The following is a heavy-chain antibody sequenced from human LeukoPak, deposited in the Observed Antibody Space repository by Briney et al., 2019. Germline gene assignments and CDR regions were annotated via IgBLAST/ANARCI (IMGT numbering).Heavy chain of an antibody. V-gene: IGHV4-59*01. J-gene: IGHJ6*03. D-gene: IGHD5-18*01. CDR1: GGSISSYY. Sequence: SETLSLTCTVYGGSISSYYWSWIRQPPGKGLEWIGYINYSGSTNYNPSLKSRVTISVDTSKNQFSLKLSSVTAADTAVYYCARERGRSYGSVPYYYYYMDVWGKGTTVTVSS. CDR2: INYSGST. CDR3: ARERGRSYGSVPYYYYYMDV.